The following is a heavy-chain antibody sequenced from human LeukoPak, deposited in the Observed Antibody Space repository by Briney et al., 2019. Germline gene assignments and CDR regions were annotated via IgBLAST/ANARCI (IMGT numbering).Heavy chain of an antibody. Sequence: GGSLRLSCAASGFTFDDYGMSWVRQAPGKGLEWVSVIYSGGSTYYADSVKGRFTISRDNSKNTLYLQMNSLRAEDTAVYYCARDLERFGEFGFDYWGQGTLVTVSS. V-gene: IGHV3-66*01. CDR1: GFTFDDYG. D-gene: IGHD3-10*01. CDR3: ARDLERFGEFGFDY. CDR2: IYSGGST. J-gene: IGHJ4*02.